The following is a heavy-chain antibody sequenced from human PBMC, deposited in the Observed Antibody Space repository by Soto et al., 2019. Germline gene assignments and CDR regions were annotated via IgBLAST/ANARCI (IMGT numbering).Heavy chain of an antibody. CDR2: TYWDADK. Sequence: QITLKESGPPLVKPTQTLTLTCTFSGFSLKTSGVGVGWIRQPPGTALEWLALTYWDADKRYSPSVKSRLTITKDTSKNLVVLTMTDMDPVDTATYYCARLLWFGESGFDSWGQGTPVTVSS. CDR3: ARLLWFGESGFDS. CDR1: GFSLKTSGVG. J-gene: IGHJ4*02. D-gene: IGHD3-10*01. V-gene: IGHV2-5*02.